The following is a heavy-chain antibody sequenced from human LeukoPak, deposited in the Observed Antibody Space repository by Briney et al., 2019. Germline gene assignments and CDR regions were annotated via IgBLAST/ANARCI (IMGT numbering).Heavy chain of an antibody. D-gene: IGHD4-11*01. CDR3: AKDLTDLDYHGAFDI. V-gene: IGHV3-9*01. Sequence: PGRSLRLSCAASGFTFDDYAMHWVRQAPGKGLEWVSGISWNNGSIGYADSVKGRFTISRDNAKNSLYLQMNSLRAEDTALYYCAKDLTDLDYHGAFDIWGQGTMVTVSS. J-gene: IGHJ3*02. CDR2: ISWNNGSI. CDR1: GFTFDDYA.